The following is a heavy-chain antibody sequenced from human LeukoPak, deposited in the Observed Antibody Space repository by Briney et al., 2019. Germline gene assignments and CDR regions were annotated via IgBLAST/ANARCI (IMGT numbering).Heavy chain of an antibody. Sequence: GSLRLSCAASGFSFSNHGIHWVRQAPGKGLEWVSYISSSSSTIYYADSVKGRFTISRDNAKNSLYLQMNSLRAEDTAVYYCARWAVAGPDAFDIWGQGTMVTVSS. CDR1: GFSFSNHG. D-gene: IGHD6-19*01. CDR2: ISSSSSTI. J-gene: IGHJ3*02. V-gene: IGHV3-48*04. CDR3: ARWAVAGPDAFDI.